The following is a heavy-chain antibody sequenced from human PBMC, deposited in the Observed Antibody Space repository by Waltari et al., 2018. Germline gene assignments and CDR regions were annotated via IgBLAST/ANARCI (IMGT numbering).Heavy chain of an antibody. CDR3: AREATDCSGGSCYRSFDY. Sequence: QVQLVQSGAEVKKPGASVKVSCKASGYTFTSYYMHWVRQAPGHGLEWMGIINPGGGSTSYAQKFQGRVTMTRDTSTSTVYMELSSLRSEDTAVYYCAREATDCSGGSCYRSFDYWGQGTLVTVSS. V-gene: IGHV1-46*01. CDR2: INPGGGST. D-gene: IGHD2-15*01. CDR1: GYTFTSYY. J-gene: IGHJ4*02.